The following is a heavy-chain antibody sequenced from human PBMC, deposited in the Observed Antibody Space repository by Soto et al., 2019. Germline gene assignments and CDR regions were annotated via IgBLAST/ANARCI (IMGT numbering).Heavy chain of an antibody. D-gene: IGHD6-13*01. Sequence: ASVKVSCKASGYTFTSYAMNWVRQAPGQGLEWMGWINTYNGNTNFAQRLQGRVTMTTEASTSTAYMELRSLRSDDTAVYYCARGSSPVDFDYWGQGTLVTVSS. J-gene: IGHJ4*02. CDR1: GYTFTSYA. CDR2: INTYNGNT. CDR3: ARGSSPVDFDY. V-gene: IGHV1-18*01.